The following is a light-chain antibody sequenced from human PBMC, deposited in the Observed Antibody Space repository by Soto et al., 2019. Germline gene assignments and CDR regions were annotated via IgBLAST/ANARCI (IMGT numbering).Light chain of an antibody. Sequence: QSALTQPASVSGSPGQSITISCTGTSSDVGGYIYVSWYQHHPGKAPKLMIYEVSNRPSGVSNRFSGPKSGNTASLTISGLQAEDEADYYCTSYTSSSSQVFGTGTKLTVL. CDR1: SSDVGGYIY. CDR2: EVS. CDR3: TSYTSSSSQV. V-gene: IGLV2-14*01. J-gene: IGLJ1*01.